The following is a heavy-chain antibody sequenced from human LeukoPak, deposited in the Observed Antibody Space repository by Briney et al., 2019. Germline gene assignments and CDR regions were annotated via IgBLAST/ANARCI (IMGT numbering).Heavy chain of an antibody. CDR1: GYTFTSYG. Sequence: ASVKVSCKASGYTFTSYGISWVRQAPGQGLEWMGWINPNSGGTNYAQKFQGRVTMTRDTSISTAYMELSRLRSDDTAVYYCASADTITRHLWAFDIWGQGTMVTVSS. J-gene: IGHJ3*02. CDR2: INPNSGGT. CDR3: ASADTITRHLWAFDI. V-gene: IGHV1-2*02. D-gene: IGHD5-12*01.